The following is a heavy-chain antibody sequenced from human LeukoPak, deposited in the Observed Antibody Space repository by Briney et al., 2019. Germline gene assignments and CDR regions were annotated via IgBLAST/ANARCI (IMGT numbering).Heavy chain of an antibody. J-gene: IGHJ6*03. D-gene: IGHD2/OR15-2a*01. Sequence: GGSLRLSCAASGFTFSTYAITWVRQAPGKGLEWVSSIRSSGDSTFYADSVKGRFTISRDNSKNTVYLLMNSLRTEDTAVYYCGRSRRINASLYYYMDVWGKGTTVTVSS. CDR3: GRSRRINASLYYYMDV. CDR1: GFTFSTYA. CDR2: IRSSGDST. V-gene: IGHV3-23*01.